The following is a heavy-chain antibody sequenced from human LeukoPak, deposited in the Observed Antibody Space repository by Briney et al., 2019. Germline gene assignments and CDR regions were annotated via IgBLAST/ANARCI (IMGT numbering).Heavy chain of an antibody. V-gene: IGHV3-73*01. CDR1: GFTFSGSA. CDR3: TRSLIVGAPFDY. J-gene: IGHJ4*02. D-gene: IGHD1-26*01. CDR2: IRSKANSYAT. Sequence: GGSLKLSCAASGFTFSGSAMHWVRQASGKGLEWVGRIRSKANSYATAYAASVKGRFTISRDDSKNTAYLQMNSLKTEDTAVYYCTRSLIVGAPFDYWGQGTLVTVSS.